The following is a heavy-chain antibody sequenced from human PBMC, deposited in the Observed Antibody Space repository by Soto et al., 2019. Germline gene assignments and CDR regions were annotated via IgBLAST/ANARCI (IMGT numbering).Heavy chain of an antibody. CDR2: INHSGST. V-gene: IGHV4-34*01. CDR1: GGSFSGYY. D-gene: IGHD3-16*01. CDR3: ARRYGGNFDY. Sequence: ETLSLTCAVYGGSFSGYYWTWIRQPPGTGLEWIGEINHSGSTNYNPSLKSRVTISVDTSKNQFSLKLTSVTAADTAVYYCARRYGGNFDYWGQGTXVTVSS. J-gene: IGHJ4*02.